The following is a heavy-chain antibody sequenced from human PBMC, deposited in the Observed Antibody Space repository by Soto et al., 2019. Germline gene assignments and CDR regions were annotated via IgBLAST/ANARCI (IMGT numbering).Heavy chain of an antibody. CDR3: ARQRSIAARGYYYGMEV. J-gene: IGHJ6*02. V-gene: IGHV5-10-1*01. CDR1: GYSFTSYW. Sequence: AGESLKISCNGSGYSFTSYWISWVREMPGKGLEWMGRIDPSDSYTNYSPSFQGHVTISADKSISTVYLQWSSLKASDTAMYYCARQRSIAARGYYYGMEVWGQGTTVTVSS. CDR2: IDPSDSYT. D-gene: IGHD6-6*01.